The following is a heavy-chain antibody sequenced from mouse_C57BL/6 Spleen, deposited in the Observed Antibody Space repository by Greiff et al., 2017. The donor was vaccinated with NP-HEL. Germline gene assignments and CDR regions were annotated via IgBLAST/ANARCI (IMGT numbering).Heavy chain of an antibody. CDR1: GYTFTSYW. Sequence: QVQLQQPGAELVRPGSSVKLSCKASGYTFTSYWMDWVKQRPGQGLEWIGNIYPSDSETPYNQKFKDKATLTVDKSSSTAYMQLSSLTSEDAAVDYCARILSYYYGSRRFAYWGQGTLVTVSA. CDR2: IYPSDSET. CDR3: ARILSYYYGSRRFAY. J-gene: IGHJ3*01. V-gene: IGHV1-61*01. D-gene: IGHD1-1*01.